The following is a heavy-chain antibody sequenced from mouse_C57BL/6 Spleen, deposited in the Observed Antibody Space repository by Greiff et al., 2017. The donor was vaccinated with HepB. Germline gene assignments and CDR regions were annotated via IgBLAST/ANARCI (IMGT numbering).Heavy chain of an antibody. CDR2: ISNGGGST. CDR3: ASDYYGIPY. V-gene: IGHV5-12*01. D-gene: IGHD1-1*01. Sequence: EVKLMESGGGLVQPGGSLKLSCAASGFTFSDYYMYWVRQTPEKRLEWVAYISNGGGSTYYPDTVKGRFTISRDNAKNTLYLQMSRLKSEDTAMYYCASDYYGIPYWGQGTSVTVSS. J-gene: IGHJ4*01. CDR1: GFTFSDYY.